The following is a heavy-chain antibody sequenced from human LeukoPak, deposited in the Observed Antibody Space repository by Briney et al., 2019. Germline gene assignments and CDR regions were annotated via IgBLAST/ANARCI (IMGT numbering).Heavy chain of an antibody. CDR3: AKQVPLWFGESSTFDY. CDR1: GFTFSSYG. CDR2: IWYDGSNK. J-gene: IGHJ4*02. Sequence: PGGSLRLSCAASGFTFSSYGMHWVRQAPGKGLEWVAVIWYDGSNKYYADSVKGRFTISRDNSKNTLYLQMNSLRAEDTAVYYCAKQVPLWFGESSTFDYWGQGTLVTVSS. V-gene: IGHV3-30*02. D-gene: IGHD3-10*01.